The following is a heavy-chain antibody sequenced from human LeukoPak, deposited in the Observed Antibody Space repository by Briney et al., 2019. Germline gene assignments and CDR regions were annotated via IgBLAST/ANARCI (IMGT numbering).Heavy chain of an antibody. CDR2: ISWNSGSI. J-gene: IGHJ4*02. CDR1: GSTFDDYA. V-gene: IGHV3-9*01. D-gene: IGHD3-10*01. CDR3: AKGRSYGSGNDY. Sequence: GRSLRLSCAASGSTFDDYAMHWVRQAPGKGLEWVSGISWNSGSIGYADSVKGRFTISRDNAKNSLYLQMNSLRAEDTALYYCAKGRSYGSGNDYWGQGTLVTVSS.